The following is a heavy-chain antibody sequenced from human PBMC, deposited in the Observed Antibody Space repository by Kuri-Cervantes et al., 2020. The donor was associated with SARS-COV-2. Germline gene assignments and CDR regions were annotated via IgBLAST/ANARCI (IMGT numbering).Heavy chain of an antibody. D-gene: IGHD2-8*02. CDR1: GFTFSSYA. Sequence: GGSLRLSCAASGFTFSSYAMSWVRQAPGKGLEWVAVIWYDGSKQYYANSVRGRFTISRDDSKNTVYLQMNSLRADDTAVYYCARGYCTDISCYRMDVWGQGTTVTVSS. CDR3: ARGYCTDISCYRMDV. CDR2: IWYDGSKQ. V-gene: IGHV3-33*08. J-gene: IGHJ6*02.